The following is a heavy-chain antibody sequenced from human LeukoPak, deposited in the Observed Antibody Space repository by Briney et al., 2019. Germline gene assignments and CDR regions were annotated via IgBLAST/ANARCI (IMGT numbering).Heavy chain of an antibody. J-gene: IGHJ6*02. Sequence: AAVKVSCKGSGYTFTSCYMHWVRQPPAQGLEWVGIVNPSGGSTSYAQKFQGRVTMTRDTHTRTVYLELSSFRSEQTAVYDCASGPGIVVGGTRYYVMDVGGEGAGVSVS. V-gene: IGHV1-46*01. CDR3: ASGPGIVVGGTRYYVMDV. CDR2: VNPSGGST. D-gene: IGHD6-19*01. CDR1: GYTFTSCY.